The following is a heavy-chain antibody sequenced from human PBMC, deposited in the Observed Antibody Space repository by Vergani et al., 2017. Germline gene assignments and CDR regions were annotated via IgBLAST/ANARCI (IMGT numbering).Heavy chain of an antibody. D-gene: IGHD3-16*01. CDR1: GFTLSNYD. CDR2: IKFDGSNQ. J-gene: IGHJ4*02. Sequence: QVQLVESGGGVVQRGGSLRLSCATSGFTLSNYDMQWIRQGPGKGLEFVAFIKFDGSNQYYADSVKGRFTLSRDFSKNTLYLQMNSLRTDDTATYYCAKHFRGWGIDYWGKGTQVMVSS. CDR3: AKHFRGWGIDY. V-gene: IGHV3-30*02.